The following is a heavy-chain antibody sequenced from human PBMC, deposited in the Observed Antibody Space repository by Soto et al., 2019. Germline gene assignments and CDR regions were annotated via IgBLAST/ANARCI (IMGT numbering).Heavy chain of an antibody. Sequence: PSETLSLTCTVSGGSISSAGYYWSWIRQHPGKGLEWIGNIYYSGSTYYNPSLKSRVTISVDTSKNQFSLKLSSVTAADTAVYYCARQHYGDYGYWGQGTLVTVSS. CDR2: IYYSGST. J-gene: IGHJ4*02. V-gene: IGHV4-39*01. CDR3: ARQHYGDYGY. D-gene: IGHD4-17*01. CDR1: GGSISSAGYY.